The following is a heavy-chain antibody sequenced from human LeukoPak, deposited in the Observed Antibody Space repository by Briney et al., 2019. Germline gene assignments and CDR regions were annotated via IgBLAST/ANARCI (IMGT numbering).Heavy chain of an antibody. CDR3: ARENWANDY. V-gene: IGHV3-7*01. CDR2: IKQDGSQK. D-gene: IGHD7-27*01. J-gene: IGHJ4*02. CDR1: GFTFTTYW. Sequence: GGSLRLSCAASGFTFTTYWMTWVRQAPGRGLEWVANIKQDGSQKYYVDSVKGRFTISRDNAKNSLYLQMNSLKAEDTAVYYCARENWANDYWGQGTLVTVSS.